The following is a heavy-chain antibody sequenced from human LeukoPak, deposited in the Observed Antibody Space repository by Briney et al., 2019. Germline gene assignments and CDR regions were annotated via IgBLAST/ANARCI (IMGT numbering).Heavy chain of an antibody. CDR1: GFTFNSYG. Sequence: AGGSLRLSCAASGFTFNSYGVHWVRQAPGKGLVWVSRINSHGSSTSYADSVKGRFTISRDNAKNTLYLQMNSLRAEDTAVYYCTRDGGYNAFDIWGQGTMVTVSS. V-gene: IGHV3-74*01. CDR3: TRDGGYNAFDI. D-gene: IGHD5-12*01. CDR2: INSHGSST. J-gene: IGHJ3*02.